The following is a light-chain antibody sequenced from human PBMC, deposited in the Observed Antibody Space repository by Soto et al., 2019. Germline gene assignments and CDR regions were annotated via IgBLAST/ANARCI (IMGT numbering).Light chain of an antibody. Sequence: AIQLTQCPSSLSASVGDRVTITCRASQGISSALAWYQQKPGKAPKLLIYDASSLESGVPSRFSGSGSGTDFTLTISSLQPEDFATYYCQQFNSYPPFTFGPGTKVDIK. CDR1: QGISSA. J-gene: IGKJ3*01. CDR2: DAS. CDR3: QQFNSYPPFT. V-gene: IGKV1-13*02.